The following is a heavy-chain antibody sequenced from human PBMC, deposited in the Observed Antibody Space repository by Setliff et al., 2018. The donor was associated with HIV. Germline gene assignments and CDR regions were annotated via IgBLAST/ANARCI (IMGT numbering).Heavy chain of an antibody. D-gene: IGHD1-1*01. CDR1: GYSFTDYF. Sequence: ASVKVSCKASGYSFTDYFIHWVRQAPGRGLEWMGWISPHSGGTRTTRTFRGRVTMTRDTSINTAYMELSGVRSDDTAVYFCARQLSNSFDYWGQGTLVTVS. CDR3: ARQLSNSFDY. V-gene: IGHV1-2*02. J-gene: IGHJ4*02. CDR2: ISPHSGGT.